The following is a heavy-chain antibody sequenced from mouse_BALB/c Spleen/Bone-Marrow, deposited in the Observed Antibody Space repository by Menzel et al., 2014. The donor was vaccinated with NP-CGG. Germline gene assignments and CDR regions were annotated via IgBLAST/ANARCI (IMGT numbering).Heavy chain of an antibody. D-gene: IGHD1-1*01. V-gene: IGHV2-9*02. J-gene: IGHJ4*01. Sequence: VQLVESGPGLVAPSQSLSISCTVSGFSLTSYGVHWVRQPPGQGLEWLGAIWAGGSTNYNSALMSRLTISKDNSKSQVFVKMNRLQTDDTAMYYCAREGRGYYGSSGAARGYWGQGGRVTVSS. CDR2: IWAGGST. CDR3: AREGRGYYGSSGAARGY. CDR1: GFSLTSYG.